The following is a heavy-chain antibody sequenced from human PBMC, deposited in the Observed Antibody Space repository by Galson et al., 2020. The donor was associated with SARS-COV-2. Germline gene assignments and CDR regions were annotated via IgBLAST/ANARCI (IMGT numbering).Heavy chain of an antibody. V-gene: IGHV3-53*04. CDR2: LYSGGST. D-gene: IGHD2-8*01. J-gene: IGHJ3*02. CDR1: GSTVSSNY. CDR3: ARVLPQWDAFDI. Sequence: GGSLRLSCAASGSTVSSNYMSWVRQPPRKGLEWVSLLYSGGSTYYADSVKGRFTLSRHNSKNTLYLQMNSLRAEDTAVYYCARVLPQWDAFDIWGQGTMVTVSS.